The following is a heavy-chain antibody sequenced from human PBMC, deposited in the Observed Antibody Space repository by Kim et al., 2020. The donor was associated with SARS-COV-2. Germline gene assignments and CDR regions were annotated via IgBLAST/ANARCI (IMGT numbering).Heavy chain of an antibody. CDR1: GGSISSSSYY. J-gene: IGHJ4*02. D-gene: IGHD3-10*01. Sequence: SETLSLTCTVSGGSISSSSYYWGWIRQPPGKGLEWIGSLHYSGSTYYNPSLRSRVTISVDTSNNHFSLKLSSVTAADTAVYYCARHGGRDGSGNYYKTPLGYWGQGTLVTVSS. V-gene: IGHV4-39*01. CDR2: LHYSGST. CDR3: ARHGGRDGSGNYYKTPLGY.